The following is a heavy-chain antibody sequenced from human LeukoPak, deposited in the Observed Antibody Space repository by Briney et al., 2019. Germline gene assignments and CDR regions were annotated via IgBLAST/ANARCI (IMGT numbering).Heavy chain of an antibody. V-gene: IGHV3-48*03. CDR1: GFTFSNYE. D-gene: IGHD3-10*01. Sequence: GGSLRLSCAASGFTFSNYEMNWVRRAPGRGLEWVSYISSSGRTIYYADSVKGRFTISRDNAKNSLYLQMNSLRAEDTAVYYCARAYYGSGSYKAYFDPWGQGTLVTVSS. CDR2: ISSSGRTI. J-gene: IGHJ5*02. CDR3: ARAYYGSGSYKAYFDP.